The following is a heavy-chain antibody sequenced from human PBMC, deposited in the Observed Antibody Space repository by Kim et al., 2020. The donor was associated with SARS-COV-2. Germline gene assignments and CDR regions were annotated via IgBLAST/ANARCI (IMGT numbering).Heavy chain of an antibody. CDR1: GFTFDDYA. D-gene: IGHD4-17*01. V-gene: IGHV3-43*02. Sequence: GGSLRLSCAASGFTFDDYAMHWVRQAPGKGLEWVSLISGDGGSTYYADSVKGRFTISRDNSKNSLYLQMNSLRTEDTALYYCAKDMSPSTVTDAFDIWGQGTMVTVSS. J-gene: IGHJ3*02. CDR2: ISGDGGST. CDR3: AKDMSPSTVTDAFDI.